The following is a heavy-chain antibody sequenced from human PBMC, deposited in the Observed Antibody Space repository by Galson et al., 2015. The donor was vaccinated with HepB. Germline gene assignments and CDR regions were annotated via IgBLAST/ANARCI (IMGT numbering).Heavy chain of an antibody. Sequence: SLRLSCAASGFTFSSYAMHWVRQAPGKGLEWVAVISYDGSNKYYADSVKGRFTISRDNSKNTLYLQMNSLRAEDTAVYYCARDYYDSSGYSVFAYWGQGTLVTVSS. J-gene: IGHJ4*02. CDR3: ARDYYDSSGYSVFAY. V-gene: IGHV3-30-3*01. CDR1: GFTFSSYA. CDR2: ISYDGSNK. D-gene: IGHD3-22*01.